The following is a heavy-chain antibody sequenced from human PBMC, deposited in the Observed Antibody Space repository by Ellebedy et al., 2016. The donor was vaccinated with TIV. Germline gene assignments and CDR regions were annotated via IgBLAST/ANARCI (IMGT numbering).Heavy chain of an antibody. V-gene: IGHV5-10-1*01. D-gene: IGHD1-26*01. CDR3: ARFSGSFGGFDY. CDR1: GYSFTSYW. Sequence: GESLKISCTGSGYSFTSYWITWVLQPSGKGLESMGRIDPGDAYTSYSPSFQGHVTISADKSSSTAYLQWRSLKASDTALYYCARFSGSFGGFDYWGQGTLVTVSS. CDR2: IDPGDAYT. J-gene: IGHJ4*02.